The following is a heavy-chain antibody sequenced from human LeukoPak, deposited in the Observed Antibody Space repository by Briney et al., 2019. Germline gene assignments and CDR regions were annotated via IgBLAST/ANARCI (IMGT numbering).Heavy chain of an antibody. V-gene: IGHV3-7*01. CDR2: IKQDGSEK. CDR3: ARATYDSSGPDAFDI. Sequence: GRSLRLSCAASGFTFSSYWMSWVRQAPGKGLEWVANIKQDGSEKYYVDSVKGRFTISRDNAKNSLYLQMNSLRAEDTAVYYCARATYDSSGPDAFDIWGQGTMVTVSS. D-gene: IGHD3-22*01. J-gene: IGHJ3*02. CDR1: GFTFSSYW.